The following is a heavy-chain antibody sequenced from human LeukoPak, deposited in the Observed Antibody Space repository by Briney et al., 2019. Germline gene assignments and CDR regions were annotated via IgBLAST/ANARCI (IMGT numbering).Heavy chain of an antibody. V-gene: IGHV3-9*01. D-gene: IGHD6-19*01. CDR1: GFTFSSYW. CDR3: AKAPGQWLVRPDLDY. J-gene: IGHJ4*02. Sequence: GGSLRLSCAASGFTFSSYWMHWVRQAPGKGLEWVSGISWNVGSIAYADSVKGRFTISRDNAKNSLYLQMNSLRPEDTALYYCAKAPGQWLVRPDLDYWGQGTLVSVSS. CDR2: ISWNVGSI.